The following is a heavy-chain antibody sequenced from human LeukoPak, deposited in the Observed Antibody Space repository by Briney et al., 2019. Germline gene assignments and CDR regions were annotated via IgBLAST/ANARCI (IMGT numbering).Heavy chain of an antibody. Sequence: GASVKVSCKASGGTFSSYAISWVRQAPGQGLEWMGGIIPIFGTANYAQKFQGRVTITADKSTSTAYMELSSLRSEDTAVYYCARDANGGGSDYWGQGTLVTVSS. V-gene: IGHV1-69*06. CDR2: IIPIFGTA. CDR1: GGTFSSYA. D-gene: IGHD2-8*01. CDR3: ARDANGGGSDY. J-gene: IGHJ4*02.